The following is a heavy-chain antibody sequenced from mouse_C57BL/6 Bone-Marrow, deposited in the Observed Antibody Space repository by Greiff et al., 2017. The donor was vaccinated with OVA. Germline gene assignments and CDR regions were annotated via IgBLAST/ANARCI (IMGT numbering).Heavy chain of an antibody. V-gene: IGHV1-11*01. CDR1: GYTFTDHI. Sequence: QVQLKESGAELASPGASVTLSCKASGYTFTDHIMNWVKKRPGKGLEWIGRIYPVSGETNYNQKFMGKATFSVDRSSSTVYMVLNSLTSEDPAVYYCGRPIYDGYRWYFDVWGTGTTVTVSS. J-gene: IGHJ1*03. CDR3: GRPIYDGYRWYFDV. D-gene: IGHD2-3*01. CDR2: IYPVSGET.